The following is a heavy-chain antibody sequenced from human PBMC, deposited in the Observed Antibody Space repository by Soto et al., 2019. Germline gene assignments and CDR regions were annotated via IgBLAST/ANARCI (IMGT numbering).Heavy chain of an antibody. D-gene: IGHD1-26*01. CDR2: IWYDGSNK. CDR3: ARDRYVRYYDEGYGMDV. Sequence: QVQLVESGGGVVQPGRSLRLSCAASGFTFSSYGMHWVRQAPGKRLEWVAVIWYDGSNKYYADSVKGRFTISRDNSKNTLYLQMNSLRDEDTAVYSCARDRYVRYYDEGYGMDVWGQGTTVTVSS. CDR1: GFTFSSYG. J-gene: IGHJ6*02. V-gene: IGHV3-33*01.